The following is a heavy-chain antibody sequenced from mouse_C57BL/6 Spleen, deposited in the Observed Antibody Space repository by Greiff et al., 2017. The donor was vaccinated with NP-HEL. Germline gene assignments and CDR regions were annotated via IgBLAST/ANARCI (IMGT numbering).Heavy chain of an antibody. CDR2: IDPSDSYT. CDR1: GYTFTSYW. D-gene: IGHD1-1*01. CDR3: ARGFITTPYFDY. V-gene: IGHV1-69*01. Sequence: QVQLQQPGAELVMPGASVKLSCKASGYTFTSYWMHWVKQRPGQGLEWIGEIDPSDSYTNYNQKFKGKSTLTVDKSSSTAYMQLSSLTSEDSAVYYCARGFITTPYFDYWGQGTTLTVSS. J-gene: IGHJ2*01.